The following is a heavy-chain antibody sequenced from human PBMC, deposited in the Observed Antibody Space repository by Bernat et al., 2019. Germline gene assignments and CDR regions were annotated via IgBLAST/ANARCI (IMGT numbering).Heavy chain of an antibody. CDR1: GFMFTKYA. Sequence: EVELVESGGTLVQPGGSLRLSCAASGFMFTKYAMHWVRQAPGKAPEYLSSILGSGDSTQYANSVKGRFIISRDNSKNTLYLHMGSLRPDDMAVYYCARDKDGGYAFDHWGQGTLVTVSS. J-gene: IGHJ4*02. D-gene: IGHD5-12*01. CDR2: ILGSGDST. V-gene: IGHV3-64*01. CDR3: ARDKDGGYAFDH.